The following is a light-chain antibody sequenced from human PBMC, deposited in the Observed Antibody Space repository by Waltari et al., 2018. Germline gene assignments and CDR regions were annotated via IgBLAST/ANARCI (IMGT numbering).Light chain of an antibody. CDR1: QRISRN. J-gene: IGKJ4*01. CDR3: QQSSERPVS. CDR2: DAS. V-gene: IGKV3-11*01. Sequence: EIVLTQSQATLYLSPGEGATLSCRASQRISRNLGWYQQKLGQAPRLLIYDASIQATGIPARFSGSGSWTDFTLTISSLETEDFAVYYCQQSSERPVSFGGATKVEIK.